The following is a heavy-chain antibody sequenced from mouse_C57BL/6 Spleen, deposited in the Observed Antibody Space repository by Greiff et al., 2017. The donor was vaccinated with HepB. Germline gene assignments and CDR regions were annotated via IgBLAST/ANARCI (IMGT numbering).Heavy chain of an antibody. V-gene: IGHV1-19*01. CDR1: GYTFTDYY. Sequence: EVQLQQSGPVLVKPGASVKMSCKASGYTFTDYYMNWVKQSHGKSLEWIGVINPYNGGTSYNQKFKGKATLTVDKSSSTAYMELNSLTSEDSAVYYCAYYYGSHMDYWGQGTSVTVSS. CDR3: AYYYGSHMDY. D-gene: IGHD1-1*01. J-gene: IGHJ4*01. CDR2: INPYNGGT.